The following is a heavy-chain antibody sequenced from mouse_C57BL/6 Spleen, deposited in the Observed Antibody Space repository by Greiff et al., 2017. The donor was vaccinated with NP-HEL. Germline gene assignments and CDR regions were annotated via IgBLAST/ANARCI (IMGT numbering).Heavy chain of an antibody. D-gene: IGHD2-3*01. CDR1: GYTFTSYG. J-gene: IGHJ2*01. Sequence: VKLQQSGAELARPGASVKLSCKASGYTFTSYGISWVKQRTGQGLEWIGEIYPRSGNTYYNEKFKGKATLTADKSSSTAYMELRSLTSEDSAVYFCARSYDGYFSFDYWGQGTTLTVSS. V-gene: IGHV1-81*01. CDR2: IYPRSGNT. CDR3: ARSYDGYFSFDY.